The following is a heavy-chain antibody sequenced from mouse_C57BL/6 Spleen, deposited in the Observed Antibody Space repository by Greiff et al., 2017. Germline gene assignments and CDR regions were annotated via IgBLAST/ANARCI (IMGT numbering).Heavy chain of an antibody. D-gene: IGHD2-3*01. Sequence: VQLQQSGPELVKPGASVKISCKASGYAFSSSWMNWVKQRPGKGLEWIGRIYPGDGDTNYNGKFKGKATLTADKSSSTAYMQLSSLTSEDSAVYFCARWLLREGHYFDYWGQGTTRTVSS. CDR3: ARWLLREGHYFDY. V-gene: IGHV1-82*01. CDR1: GYAFSSSW. J-gene: IGHJ2*01. CDR2: IYPGDGDT.